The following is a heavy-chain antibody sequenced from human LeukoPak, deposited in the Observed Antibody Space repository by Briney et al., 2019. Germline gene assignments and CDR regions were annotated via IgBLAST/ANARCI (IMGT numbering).Heavy chain of an antibody. Sequence: GGSLRLSCAASGFTFSSYAMSWVRQAPEKGLEWVSAISGSGGSTYYADPVKGRFTISRDNSKNTLYLQMNSLRAEDAAVYYCGRCRGYYYYGMDVWGQGTTVTVSS. CDR3: GRCRGYYYYGMDV. V-gene: IGHV3-23*01. CDR2: ISGSGGST. D-gene: IGHD3-10*01. CDR1: GFTFSSYA. J-gene: IGHJ6*02.